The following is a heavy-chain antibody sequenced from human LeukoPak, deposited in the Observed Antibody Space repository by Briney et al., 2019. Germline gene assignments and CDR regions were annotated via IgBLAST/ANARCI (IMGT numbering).Heavy chain of an antibody. Sequence: GGSLRLSCAASGFPFSSYAMHWVRQAPGKGLEWVAVISYDGSNKYYADSVKGRFTISRDNSKNTLYLQMNSLRAEDTAVYYCARAWGVRTMVRGVTKDWGQGTLVTVSS. CDR3: ARAWGVRTMVRGVTKD. V-gene: IGHV3-30*04. D-gene: IGHD3-10*01. CDR2: ISYDGSNK. CDR1: GFPFSSYA. J-gene: IGHJ4*02.